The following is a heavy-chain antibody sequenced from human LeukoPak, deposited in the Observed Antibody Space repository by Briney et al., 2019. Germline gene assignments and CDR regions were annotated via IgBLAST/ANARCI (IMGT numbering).Heavy chain of an antibody. CDR3: ARATVVGNDY. Sequence: PSETLSLTCTVSGGSVSSGSYYWSWIRQPPGKGLEWIGYIYYSGSTNYNPSLKSRVTISVDTSKNQFSLKLSSVTAADTAVYYCARATVVGNDYWGQGTLVTVSS. CDR1: GGSVSSGSYY. D-gene: IGHD4-17*01. J-gene: IGHJ4*02. CDR2: IYYSGST. V-gene: IGHV4-61*01.